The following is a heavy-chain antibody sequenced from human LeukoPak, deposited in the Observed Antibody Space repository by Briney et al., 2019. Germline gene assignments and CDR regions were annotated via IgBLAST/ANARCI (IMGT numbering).Heavy chain of an antibody. Sequence: GGSLRLSCAASGFTFSRYWMSWVRQAPGKGLEWVANIKQDGSEKYYVDSVKGRFTISRDNAKNSLYLQMNSLSPEDRAVYYGPTDNGAYPPWGQEPWSPSPQ. D-gene: IGHD4-17*01. V-gene: IGHV3-7*01. J-gene: IGHJ5*02. CDR2: IKQDGSEK. CDR3: PTDNGAYPP. CDR1: GFTFSRYW.